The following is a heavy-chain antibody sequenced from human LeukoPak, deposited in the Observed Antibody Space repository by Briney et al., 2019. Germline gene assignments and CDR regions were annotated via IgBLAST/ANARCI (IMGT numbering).Heavy chain of an antibody. Sequence: SETLSLTCTVSGGSVSSGSYYWSWIRQPPGKGLEWIGYIYYSGSTNYNPSLESRVTISVDTSKNQFSLKLSSVTAADTAVYYCARDVKSHVRRVAYSSSASYYYGMDVWGQGTTVTVSS. CDR1: GGSVSSGSYY. V-gene: IGHV4-61*01. CDR3: ARDVKSHVRRVAYSSSASYYYGMDV. D-gene: IGHD6-6*01. CDR2: IYYSGST. J-gene: IGHJ6*02.